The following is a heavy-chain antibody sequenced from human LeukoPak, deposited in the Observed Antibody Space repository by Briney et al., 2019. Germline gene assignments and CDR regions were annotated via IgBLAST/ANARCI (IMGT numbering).Heavy chain of an antibody. Sequence: TGGSLRLSCAASGFTFSSYAMSWVRQAPGKGLEWVSAISGSGGSTYYADSVKGRFTISRDNAKNTPNLQMNSLRAEDTAVYYCARDLGQYYDTSDNWFDPWGQGTLVTVSS. J-gene: IGHJ5*02. D-gene: IGHD3-22*01. V-gene: IGHV3-23*01. CDR2: ISGSGGST. CDR1: GFTFSSYA. CDR3: ARDLGQYYDTSDNWFDP.